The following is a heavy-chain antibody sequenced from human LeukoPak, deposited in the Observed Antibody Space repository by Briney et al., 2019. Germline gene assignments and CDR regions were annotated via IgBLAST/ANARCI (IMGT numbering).Heavy chain of an antibody. Sequence: GWSLRLSCAASGFTFRSYALSWVRQAPGKGLEWVAAISDSGTSTYYAPSVQGRFAISKDFSTSTLSLQMDSLRAEDTAVYYCAKGLYYYDDSGFLAEYFQHWGQGTLVTVSS. CDR3: AKGLYYYDDSGFLAEYFQH. CDR2: ISDSGTST. J-gene: IGHJ1*01. CDR1: GFTFRSYA. V-gene: IGHV3-23*01. D-gene: IGHD3-22*01.